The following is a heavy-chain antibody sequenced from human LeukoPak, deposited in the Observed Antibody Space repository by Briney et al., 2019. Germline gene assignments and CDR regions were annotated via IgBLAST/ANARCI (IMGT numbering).Heavy chain of an antibody. CDR2: DDWDDSI. Sequence: SGPTLVNPTQTLTLTCTISGISLSTSEMCVNWIRQPPGKTLEWHTRDDWDDSIHYSTSLKTRLTISKDTSKSQVVLTMTKMDPVDRATYYCVRSYYSDSSGYFFDYWGQGTLVTVSS. CDR3: VRSYYSDSSGYFFDY. CDR1: GISLSTSEMC. J-gene: IGHJ4*02. D-gene: IGHD3-22*01. V-gene: IGHV2-70*11.